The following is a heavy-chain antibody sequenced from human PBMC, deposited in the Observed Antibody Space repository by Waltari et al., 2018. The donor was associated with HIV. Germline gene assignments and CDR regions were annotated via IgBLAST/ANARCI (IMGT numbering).Heavy chain of an antibody. CDR3: AKIGHSVEWLLSYFDF. CDR1: SFSSYS. J-gene: IGHJ4*02. V-gene: IGHV3-30-3*02. Sequence: QVQLVDSGGGVVQPGKSQRLSCASFSSYSMHWIRQAPGRGLEWVALISHDGRQKYYADSVKGRFTSSRDNSKNTLYLQMNSLRVEDTAVYFCAKIGHSVEWLLSYFDFWGQGTLVTVSS. CDR2: ISHDGRQK. D-gene: IGHD3-3*01.